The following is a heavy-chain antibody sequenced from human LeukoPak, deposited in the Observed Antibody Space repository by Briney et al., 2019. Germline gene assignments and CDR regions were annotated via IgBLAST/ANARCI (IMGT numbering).Heavy chain of an antibody. CDR1: GGSVSSGSYY. CDR2: IYYSGST. V-gene: IGHV4-61*01. CDR3: AGTPLFGVFDY. J-gene: IGHJ4*02. Sequence: PSETLSLTCTVSGGSVSSGSYYWSWIRQPPGKGLEWIGYIYYSGSTNYNPSLKSRVPISVDTSKNQFSLKLSSVTAADTAVYYCAGTPLFGVFDYWGQGTLVTVSS. D-gene: IGHD3-10*01.